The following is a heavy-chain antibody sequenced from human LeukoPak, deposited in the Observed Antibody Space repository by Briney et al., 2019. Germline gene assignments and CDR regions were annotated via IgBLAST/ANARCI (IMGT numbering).Heavy chain of an antibody. V-gene: IGHV4-31*03. CDR1: GGSISSGGYY. Sequence: ASQTLSLTCTVSGGSISSGGYYWTWIRQHPGKGLEYIGYIYYSGSTYYNPSLESRVTISIDTSKNQFSLKLSSVTAADTAMYFCAKASVAIPQYCNSWGQGTLVTVSS. CDR2: IYYSGST. CDR3: AKASVAIPQYCNS. D-gene: IGHD2-2*02. J-gene: IGHJ5*02.